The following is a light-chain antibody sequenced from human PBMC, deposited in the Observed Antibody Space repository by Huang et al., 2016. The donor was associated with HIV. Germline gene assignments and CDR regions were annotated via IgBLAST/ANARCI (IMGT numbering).Light chain of an antibody. J-gene: IGKJ1*01. CDR3: HQYYSAPRT. CDR2: ATS. CDR1: QDISNS. V-gene: IGKV1-NL1*01. Sequence: DIQMTQSPSSLSASVGDRVTIIWRASQDISNSLAWYQQRPGKAPNLLLYATSKLERGVSSRFNGSGSGTDYTLTISSLQPEDFASYYCHQYYSAPRTFGQGTKVEVK.